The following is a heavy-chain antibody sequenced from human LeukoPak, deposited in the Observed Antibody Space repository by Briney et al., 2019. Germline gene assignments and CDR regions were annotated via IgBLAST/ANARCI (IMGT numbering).Heavy chain of an antibody. Sequence: GGSLRLSCAASGFTFSSYSMNWVRQAPGKGLEWVATIKPDGRDKYYVDSVKGRFTMSRDNGKNSVYLQMNSLRAEDTAVYYCASWEAPTNYWGQGTLVTVSS. CDR1: GFTFSSYS. CDR3: ASWEAPTNY. CDR2: IKPDGRDK. V-gene: IGHV3-7*01. D-gene: IGHD1-26*01. J-gene: IGHJ4*02.